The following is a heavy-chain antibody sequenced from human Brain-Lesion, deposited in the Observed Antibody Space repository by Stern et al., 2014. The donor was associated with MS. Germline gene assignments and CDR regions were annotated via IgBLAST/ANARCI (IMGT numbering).Heavy chain of an antibody. V-gene: IGHV4-61*02. Sequence: KESGPGLVKPSQTLSLTCTVSGGSISSGSDYWSWIRQPVGKGLEWIGRIHPSGSAFYTPSLKSRVTISTDPSMNQFSLELNSATAADTAIYYCASGYRIFDYWGQGILVTVSS. CDR1: GGSISSGSDY. D-gene: IGHD5-18*01. CDR3: ASGYRIFDY. CDR2: IHPSGSA. J-gene: IGHJ4*02.